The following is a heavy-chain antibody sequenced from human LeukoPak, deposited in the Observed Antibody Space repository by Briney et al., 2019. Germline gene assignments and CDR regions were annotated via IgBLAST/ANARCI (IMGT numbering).Heavy chain of an antibody. J-gene: IGHJ4*02. CDR3: ARGPYYFDY. Sequence: SETLSLTCTVSGGSISSYYWSWIRQPPGKGLEWIGYIYYSGSTNYNPSLKSRVTISVDTSKNRFSLKLSSVTAVDTAVYYCARGPYYFDYWGQGTLVTVSS. V-gene: IGHV4-59*01. CDR2: IYYSGST. CDR1: GGSISSYY.